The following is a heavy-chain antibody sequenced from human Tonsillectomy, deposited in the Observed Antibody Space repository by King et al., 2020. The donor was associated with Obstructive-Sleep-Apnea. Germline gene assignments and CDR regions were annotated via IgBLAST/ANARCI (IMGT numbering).Heavy chain of an antibody. V-gene: IGHV4-4*02. CDR1: GGSISSSKW. J-gene: IGHJ4*02. D-gene: IGHD3-22*01. CDR3: ASQTYYDSSGYTDY. CDR2: IHHSGST. Sequence: VQLQESGPGLVKPSGTLSLTCAVSGGSISSSKWWSWVRQPPGKGLEWIGEIHHSGSTNYNPALKSRVTISVTKSKNQFSLKLSSVTAADTGVYYCASQTYYDSSGYTDYWGQGTRVTVSS.